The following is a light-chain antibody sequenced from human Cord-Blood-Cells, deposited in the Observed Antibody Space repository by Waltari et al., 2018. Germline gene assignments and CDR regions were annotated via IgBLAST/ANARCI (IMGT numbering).Light chain of an antibody. CDR1: SSNLGGNT. Sequence: QSVLTQPPSASGPPGQRVTISCSGSSSNLGGNTVNWYQQLPGTAPKLLIYSNNQRPSGVPDRFSGSKSGTSASLAISGLQSEDEADYYCAAWDDSLNGVVFGGGTKLTVL. CDR2: SNN. V-gene: IGLV1-44*01. J-gene: IGLJ2*01. CDR3: AAWDDSLNGVV.